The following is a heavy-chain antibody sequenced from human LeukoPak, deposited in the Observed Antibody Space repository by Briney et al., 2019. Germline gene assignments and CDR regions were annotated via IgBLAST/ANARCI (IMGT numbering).Heavy chain of an antibody. Sequence: GGSLRLSCAASGFTFSTYAVNWVRQAPGKGLEWVSAITGSGGATYYADSVKGRFTISRDNSKNTLYLQMNSLRAEDTAVYYCAKDKSRQWLVGGWFDPWGQGTLVTVSS. D-gene: IGHD6-19*01. CDR3: AKDKSRQWLVGGWFDP. CDR1: GFTFSTYA. CDR2: ITGSGGAT. J-gene: IGHJ5*02. V-gene: IGHV3-23*01.